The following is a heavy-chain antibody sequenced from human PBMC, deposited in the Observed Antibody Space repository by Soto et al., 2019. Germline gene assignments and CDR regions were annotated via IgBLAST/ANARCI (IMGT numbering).Heavy chain of an antibody. D-gene: IGHD6-13*01. CDR1: GGSISSYF. J-gene: IGHJ4*02. CDR3: ARDLAAVPRAFDY. V-gene: IGHV4-59*01. Sequence: SETLSLTCTVSGGSISSYFYIWVRQPPGKGLEWIGSVYYTGTTDYNPSLKSRVTISVDTSKTQFSLNLRTVTAADTAVYYCARDLAAVPRAFDYWGRGTLVTVSS. CDR2: VYYTGTT.